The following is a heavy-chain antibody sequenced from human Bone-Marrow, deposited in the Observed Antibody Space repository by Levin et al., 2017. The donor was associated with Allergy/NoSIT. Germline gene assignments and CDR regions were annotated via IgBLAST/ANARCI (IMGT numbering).Heavy chain of an antibody. CDR2: ISGSGGST. CDR1: GFTFSSYA. D-gene: IGHD3-16*02. V-gene: IGHV3-23*01. J-gene: IGHJ6*03. Sequence: PSETLSLTCAASGFTFSSYAMNWVRQAPGKGLEWVSGISGSGGSTYYADSVKGRFTISRDNSKNTLYLQMNSLRAEDTAVYYCAKVLSSTAGYYMDVWGKGTTVTVSS. CDR3: AKVLSSTAGYYMDV.